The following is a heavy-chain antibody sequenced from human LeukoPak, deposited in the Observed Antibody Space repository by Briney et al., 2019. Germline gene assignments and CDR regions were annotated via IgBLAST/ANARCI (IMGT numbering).Heavy chain of an antibody. D-gene: IGHD4-11*01. CDR2: ISAHNGNT. V-gene: IGHV1-18*01. CDR1: GYSFTNYG. Sequence: GASVKVSCKASGYSFTNYGTIWVRQTAGQGLQWMGWISAHNGNTNYAQKLQGRVTLTTDTSTSTVYMELRSLTSDDTAVYYCARAETTLLLNYWGQGTLVTVSS. J-gene: IGHJ4*02. CDR3: ARAETTLLLNY.